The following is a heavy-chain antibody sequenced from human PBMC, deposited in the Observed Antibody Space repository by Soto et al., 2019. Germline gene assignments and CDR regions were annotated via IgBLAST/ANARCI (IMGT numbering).Heavy chain of an antibody. J-gene: IGHJ5*02. V-gene: IGHV1-8*02. Sequence: ASVKVSCKASGYTFINFDMSWVRQAAGQGLEWLGWMNPGSGKTGYASKFQGRVAMTRDASTGTSHLELSSLTSDDTAVYYCARMASAGTLNWFDPWGQGTLVTVS. D-gene: IGHD6-13*01. CDR3: ARMASAGTLNWFDP. CDR1: GYTFINFD. CDR2: MNPGSGKT.